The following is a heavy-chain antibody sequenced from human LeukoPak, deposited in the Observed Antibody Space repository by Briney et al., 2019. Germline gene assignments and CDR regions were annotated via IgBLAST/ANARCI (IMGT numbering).Heavy chain of an antibody. CDR3: ARVRYDYVWGSYRYIDY. D-gene: IGHD3-16*02. CDR2: INHSGST. V-gene: IGHV4-34*01. J-gene: IGHJ4*02. CDR1: GGSFSGHH. Sequence: PSETLSLTCAVYGGSFSGHHWSWIRQPPGKGLEWIGEINHSGSTNYNPSLKSRVTISVDTSKNQFSLKLSSVTAADTAVYYCARVRYDYVWGSYRYIDYWGQGTLVTVSS.